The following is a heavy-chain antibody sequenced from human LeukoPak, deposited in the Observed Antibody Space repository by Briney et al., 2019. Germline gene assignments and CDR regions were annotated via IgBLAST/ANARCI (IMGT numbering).Heavy chain of an antibody. CDR2: LKQDGSEK. CDR3: ARDSTVTLSYGMDV. CDR1: GFTFSTHR. Sequence: PGGSLRLSCAASGFTFSTHRMTWVRQAPGKGLEWVANLKQDGSEKYYVDFVKGRFTISRDNAKNSLYLQMNSLRAEDSAVYYCARDSTVTLSYGMDVWGQGTTVTVSS. D-gene: IGHD4-17*01. J-gene: IGHJ6*02. V-gene: IGHV3-7*03.